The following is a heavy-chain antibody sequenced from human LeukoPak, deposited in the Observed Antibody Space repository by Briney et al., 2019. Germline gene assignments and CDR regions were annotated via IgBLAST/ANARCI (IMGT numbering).Heavy chain of an antibody. D-gene: IGHD6-6*01. CDR2: ISSRSNYI. V-gene: IGHV3-21*01. Sequence: GGSLRLSCAASGFTFDDYTMHWVRQAPGKGLEWVSSISSRSNYIYYADSVKGRVTISRDNAKNSLYLQMNSLRAEDTALYYCASFSAYTNSSADYWGQGTLVTVSS. J-gene: IGHJ4*02. CDR3: ASFSAYTNSSADY. CDR1: GFTFDDYT.